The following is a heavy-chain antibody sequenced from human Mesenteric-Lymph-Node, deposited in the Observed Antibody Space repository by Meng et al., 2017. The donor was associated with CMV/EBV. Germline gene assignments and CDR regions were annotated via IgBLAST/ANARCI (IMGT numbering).Heavy chain of an antibody. Sequence: SETLSLTCAVYGGSFSGYYWSWIRQPPGKGLEWIGEINHSGSTNYNPALKSRVTISVDTSKNQFSLKLSSVTAADTAVYYWAGGSGYWGPFGYWGQGTLVTVSS. D-gene: IGHD3-22*01. V-gene: IGHV4-34*01. J-gene: IGHJ4*02. CDR3: AGGSGYWGPFGY. CDR1: GGSFSGYY. CDR2: INHSGST.